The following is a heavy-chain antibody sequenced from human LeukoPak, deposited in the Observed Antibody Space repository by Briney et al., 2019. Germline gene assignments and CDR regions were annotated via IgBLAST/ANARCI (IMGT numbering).Heavy chain of an antibody. J-gene: IGHJ4*02. CDR2: ISYDGSNK. V-gene: IGHV3-30-3*01. D-gene: IGHD3-10*01. CDR1: GFTFGSYA. CDR3: ARDYFHITMVRGVSY. Sequence: GRSLRLSCAASGFTFGSYAMHWVRQAPGKGLEWVAVISYDGSNKYYADSVKGRFTISRDNSKNTLYLQMNSLRAEDTTVYYCARDYFHITMVRGVSYWGQGTLVTVSS.